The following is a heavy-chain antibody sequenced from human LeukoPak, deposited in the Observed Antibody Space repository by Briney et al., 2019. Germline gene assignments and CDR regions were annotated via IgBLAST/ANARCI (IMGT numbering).Heavy chain of an antibody. J-gene: IGHJ4*02. D-gene: IGHD3-22*01. CDR3: ARGYYYDSSGQDY. CDR2: ISAYNGNT. Sequence: ASVKVSCKASGYTFIDSYLHWVRQAPGQGLEWMGWISAYNGNTNYAQKLQGRVTMTTDTSTSTAYMELRSLRSDDTAVYYCARGYYYDSSGQDYWGQGTLVTVSS. V-gene: IGHV1-18*04. CDR1: GYTFIDSY.